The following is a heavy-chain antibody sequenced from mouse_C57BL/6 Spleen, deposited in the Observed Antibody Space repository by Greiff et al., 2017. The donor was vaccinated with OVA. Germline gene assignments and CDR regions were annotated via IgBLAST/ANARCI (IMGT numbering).Heavy chain of an antibody. V-gene: IGHV1-55*01. CDR1: GYTFTSYW. CDR2: IYPGSGST. CDR3: AREGLGNAMYY. D-gene: IGHD4-1*01. J-gene: IGHJ4*01. Sequence: QVQLQQPGAELVKPGASVKMSCKASGYTFTSYWITWVKQRPGQGLEWIGDIYPGSGSTNYNEKFKSQATLSVDTSSSTAYMQLSSLTSEDSAVYYCAREGLGNAMYYWGQGTSVTVSS.